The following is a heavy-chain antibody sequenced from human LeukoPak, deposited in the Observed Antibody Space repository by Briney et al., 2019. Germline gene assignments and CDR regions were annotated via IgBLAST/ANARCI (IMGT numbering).Heavy chain of an antibody. J-gene: IGHJ6*02. D-gene: IGHD2-2*02. CDR2: ISYDGSNK. CDR1: GFTFSSYA. Sequence: PGGSLRLSRAASGFTFSSYAMHWVRQAPGKGLEWVAVISYDGSNKYYADSVKGRFTISRDNSKNTLYLQMNSLRAEDTAVYYCARESRSSTSCYNAYYYGMDVWGQGTTVTVSS. V-gene: IGHV3-30*04. CDR3: ARESRSSTSCYNAYYYGMDV.